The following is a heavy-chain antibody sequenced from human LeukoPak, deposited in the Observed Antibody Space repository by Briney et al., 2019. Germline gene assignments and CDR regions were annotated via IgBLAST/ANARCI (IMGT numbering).Heavy chain of an antibody. D-gene: IGHD3-22*01. CDR2: ISDSGGST. V-gene: IGHV3-23*01. J-gene: IGHJ6*02. CDR3: AAIDRVYYYYGMDV. CDR1: GFTFSSYA. Sequence: GGSLRLSCAASGFTFSSYAMSWVRQAPGKGLEWVSAISDSGGSTYYADSVKGRFTISRDNSKNTLYLQMNSLRAEDTAVYYCAAIDRVYYYYGMDVWGQGTTVTVSS.